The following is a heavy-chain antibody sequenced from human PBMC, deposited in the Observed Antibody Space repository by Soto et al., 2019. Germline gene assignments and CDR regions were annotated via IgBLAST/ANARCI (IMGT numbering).Heavy chain of an antibody. D-gene: IGHD1-26*01. J-gene: IGHJ3*02. CDR2: ISAYNGNT. CDR1: GYTFTSYG. Sequence: QVQLVQSGAEVKKPGASVKVSCKASGYTFTSYGISWVRQAPGQGLEWMGWISAYNGNTNYAQKLQGRVTMNTDTSTSTAYMERRSLRSNDTAGYYCGRGLGDSYTFDIWGQGTMVTVSS. CDR3: GRGLGDSYTFDI. V-gene: IGHV1-18*01.